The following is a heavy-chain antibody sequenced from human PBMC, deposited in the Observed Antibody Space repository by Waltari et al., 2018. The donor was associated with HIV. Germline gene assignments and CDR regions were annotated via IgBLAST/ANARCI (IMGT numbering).Heavy chain of an antibody. CDR2: IRSKAYGGTT. V-gene: IGHV3-49*04. Sequence: EVQLVESGGGLVQPGRSLRLSCTASGFTFGDHAMSWVRPAPGKGLEWVGCIRSKAYGGTTDYAAYVKGRFTSSRDDSKGIAYLQMNSLKTEDTAVYYCTRGHSLNWYFDLWGRGTLVTVSS. CDR3: TRGHSLNWYFDL. CDR1: GFTFGDHA. J-gene: IGHJ2*01.